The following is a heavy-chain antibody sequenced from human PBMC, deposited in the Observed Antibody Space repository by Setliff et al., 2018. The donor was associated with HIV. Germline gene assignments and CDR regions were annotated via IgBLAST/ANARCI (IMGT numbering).Heavy chain of an antibody. V-gene: IGHV3-48*01. CDR1: GFTFSTYS. Sequence: GGSLRLSCAASGFTFSTYSMNWVRQAPGKGLEWVSYISGSSSTIYYADSVKGRFTISRDNAKNSLYLQMNSLRAEDTAVYYCARASRGGYYDSSAYAYWGQGTLVTVSS. D-gene: IGHD3-22*01. CDR3: ARASRGGYYDSSAYAY. CDR2: ISGSSSTI. J-gene: IGHJ4*02.